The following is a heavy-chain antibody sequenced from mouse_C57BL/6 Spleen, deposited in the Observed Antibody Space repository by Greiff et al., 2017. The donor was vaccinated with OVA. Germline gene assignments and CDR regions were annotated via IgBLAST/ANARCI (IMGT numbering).Heavy chain of an antibody. CDR2: FSSGGDYI. D-gene: IGHD3-2*02. CDR3: TRGTAQAYYFDY. Sequence: EVKLVESGEGLVKPGGSLKPSCAASGFPFSSYAMSWVRQTPEKRLEWVAYFSSGGDYIYYADTVKGRFTISRDNARNTLYLQRSSLKSEDTAMYYCTRGTAQAYYFDYWGQGTTLTVSS. V-gene: IGHV5-9-1*02. CDR1: GFPFSSYA. J-gene: IGHJ2*01.